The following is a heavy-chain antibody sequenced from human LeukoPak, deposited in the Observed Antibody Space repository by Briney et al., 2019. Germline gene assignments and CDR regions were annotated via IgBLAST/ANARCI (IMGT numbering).Heavy chain of an antibody. V-gene: IGHV1-18*04. CDR2: ISVYNCHA. J-gene: IGHJ6*03. CDR3: ARDLGIGGATPPLYYMDV. CDR1: GYTFTSYG. Sequence: ASVKVSFRASGYTFTSYGISWVRQAPGQGLEWMGWISVYNCHANYAQKLQGRVTMTTDTSTSTAYMELRSLRSDDTAVYYCARDLGIGGATPPLYYMDVWGKGTTVTVSS. D-gene: IGHD1-26*01.